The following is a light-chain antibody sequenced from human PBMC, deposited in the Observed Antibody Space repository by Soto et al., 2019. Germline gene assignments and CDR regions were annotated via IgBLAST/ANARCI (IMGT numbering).Light chain of an antibody. CDR1: QSVSSTY. CDR3: QQYDTSPPSLT. V-gene: IGKV3-20*01. J-gene: IGKJ4*01. CDR2: GAS. Sequence: EIVLTQSPGTLSLSPGEIATLSCRASQSVSSTYLAWYQQKPAQSPRLLIYGASSRAAGIPDRYSGSGFGTYFTHTISRLEPEDSAVYFCQQYDTSPPSLTLGGGTKVEIK.